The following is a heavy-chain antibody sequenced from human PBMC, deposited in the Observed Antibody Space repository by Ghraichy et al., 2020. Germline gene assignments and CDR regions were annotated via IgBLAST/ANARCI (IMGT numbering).Heavy chain of an antibody. D-gene: IGHD1-26*01. CDR3: ARGGMGAAKWVDY. V-gene: IGHV4-59*01. CDR2: IYYSGST. J-gene: IGHJ4*02. Sequence: SETLSLTCTVSGGSISSYYWSWIRQPPGKGLEWIGYIYYSGSTNYNPSLKSRVTISVDTSKNQFSLKLSSVTAADTDVYYCARGGMGAAKWVDYWGQGTLVTVSS. CDR1: GGSISSYY.